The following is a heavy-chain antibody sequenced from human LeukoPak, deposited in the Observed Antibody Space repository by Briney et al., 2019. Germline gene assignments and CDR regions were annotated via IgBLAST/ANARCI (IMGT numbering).Heavy chain of an antibody. J-gene: IGHJ5*02. CDR3: ARATIAAAVWFDP. CDR1: GGSISSSSYY. V-gene: IGHV4-39*07. CDR2: IYYSGST. Sequence: PSETLSLTCTVSGGSISSSSYYWGWIRQPPGKGLEWIGSIYYSGSTYYNPSLKSRVTISVDTSKNQFSLKLSSVTAADTAVYYRARATIAAAVWFDPWGQGTLVTVSS. D-gene: IGHD6-13*01.